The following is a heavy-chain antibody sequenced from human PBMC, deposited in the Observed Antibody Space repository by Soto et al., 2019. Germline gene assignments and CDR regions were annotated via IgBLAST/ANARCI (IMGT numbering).Heavy chain of an antibody. CDR2: LHSGGDT. CDR1: GIPVSSNY. V-gene: IGHV3-53*04. CDR3: ARDGPYYYASRMDV. J-gene: IGHJ6*02. D-gene: IGHD3-10*01. Sequence: EVQLVESGEGLVQPGGSLGLSGAASGIPVSSNYRTWVRQAPGKGLEWVSVLHSGGDTYYANSVKGRFTISRHDSTNTLFLQMNSLTPEDTAVYYCARDGPYYYASRMDVWGQGTTVTVSS.